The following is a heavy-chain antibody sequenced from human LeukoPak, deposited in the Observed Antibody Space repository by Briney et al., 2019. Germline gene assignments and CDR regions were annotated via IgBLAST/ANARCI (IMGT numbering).Heavy chain of an antibody. CDR1: GFTFSAFG. V-gene: IGHV3-23*01. CDR2: ITKSGDST. CDR3: TKDYCGKFCSAV. Sequence: GGSLRLSCAASGFTFSAFGMNWVRQAPGRGLEWVSTITKSGDSTYYVDSVKGRFTISRDNSKNTLYLQMNSLRAEDTAKYYCTKDYCGKFCSAVWGQGTTVTVSS. J-gene: IGHJ6*02. D-gene: IGHD3-9*01.